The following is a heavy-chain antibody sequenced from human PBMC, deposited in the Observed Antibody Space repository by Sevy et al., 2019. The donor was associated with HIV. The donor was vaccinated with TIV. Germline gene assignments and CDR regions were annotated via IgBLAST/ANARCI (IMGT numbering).Heavy chain of an antibody. CDR2: ISRTSTTT. J-gene: IGHJ5*02. CDR1: GFTFSTYS. CDR3: AREAYYYDSREENWFDP. Sequence: GGSLRLSCKASGFTFSTYSMHWVRQAPGKGLEWVSSISRTSTTTYSADSAKGRFTISRANAKNSLYLQMNSLRDEDTAVYYCAREAYYYDSREENWFDPWGQGTLVTVSS. D-gene: IGHD3-22*01. V-gene: IGHV3-48*02.